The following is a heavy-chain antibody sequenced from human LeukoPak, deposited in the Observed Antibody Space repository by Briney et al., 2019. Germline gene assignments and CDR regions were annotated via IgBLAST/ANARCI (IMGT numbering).Heavy chain of an antibody. CDR1: GFTFSSYA. CDR2: ISGSGGHT. CDR3: AKFRYHSNDNNYLDFNY. J-gene: IGHJ4*02. D-gene: IGHD3-22*01. Sequence: GGSLRLSCAASGFTFSSYAMGWVRQAPGKGPEWVSSISGSGGHTYFADSVKGRFTTSRDNSKNTRDLQMNRLKVEDTAVYYCAKFRYHSNDNNYLDFNYWGQGTLVTVSS. V-gene: IGHV3-23*01.